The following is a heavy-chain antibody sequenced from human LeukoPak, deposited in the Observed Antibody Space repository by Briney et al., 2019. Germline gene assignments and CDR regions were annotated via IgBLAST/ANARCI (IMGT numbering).Heavy chain of an antibody. D-gene: IGHD3-22*01. CDR1: GFTFSSYA. Sequence: GGSLRLSCAASGFTFSSYAMSWVRQAPGKGLEWVSAISGSGGSTYYADSVKGRFTISRDSSKNTLYLQMNSLRAEDTAVYYCAKVRMDYDSSGCDYWGQGTLVTVSS. CDR3: AKVRMDYDSSGCDY. CDR2: ISGSGGST. V-gene: IGHV3-23*01. J-gene: IGHJ4*02.